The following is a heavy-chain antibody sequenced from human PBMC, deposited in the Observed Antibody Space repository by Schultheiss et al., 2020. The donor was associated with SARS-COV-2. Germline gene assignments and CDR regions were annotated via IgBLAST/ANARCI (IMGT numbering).Heavy chain of an antibody. J-gene: IGHJ4*02. Sequence: GGSLRLSCAASGFTFDDYAMHWVRQAPGKGLEWVANIKQDGSEKYYVDSVKGRFTISRDNAKNSLYLQMNSLRAEDTAVYYCARDRGGGITMIVVVTDPYFDYWGQGTLVTVSS. CDR3: ARDRGGGITMIVVVTDPYFDY. D-gene: IGHD3-22*01. V-gene: IGHV3-7*03. CDR1: GFTFDDYA. CDR2: IKQDGSEK.